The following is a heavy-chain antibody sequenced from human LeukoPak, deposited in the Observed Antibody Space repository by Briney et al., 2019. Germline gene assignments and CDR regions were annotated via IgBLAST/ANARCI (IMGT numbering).Heavy chain of an antibody. CDR2: IYSSGST. J-gene: IGHJ5*02. D-gene: IGHD1-20*01. CDR1: GGSISSYS. Sequence: RPSETLSLTCTVSGGSISSYSWSWIRQPAGKGLEWIGRIYSSGSTNYNPSLKSRVTMSVDTSKNQFSLKLSSVTAADTAVYYCARDYTTRLSLLTGTTYVWFDPWGQGTLVTVSS. CDR3: ARDYTTRLSLLTGTTYVWFDP. V-gene: IGHV4-4*07.